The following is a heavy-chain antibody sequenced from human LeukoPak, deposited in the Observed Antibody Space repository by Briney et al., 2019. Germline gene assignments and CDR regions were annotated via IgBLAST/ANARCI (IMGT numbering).Heavy chain of an antibody. CDR3: VRAYHPGGWFDP. CDR2: INEDGSEI. J-gene: IGHJ5*02. CDR1: GFTFSRSW. D-gene: IGHD2-21*01. V-gene: IGHV3-7*04. Sequence: GGSLRLSCAASGFTFSRSWMTWVRQAPGKGLEWVASINEDGSEIHYVDSVKGRFTISRDNAKDSLYLQMNSLTAENTAMYYCVRAYHPGGWFDPWGQGTLVTVSS.